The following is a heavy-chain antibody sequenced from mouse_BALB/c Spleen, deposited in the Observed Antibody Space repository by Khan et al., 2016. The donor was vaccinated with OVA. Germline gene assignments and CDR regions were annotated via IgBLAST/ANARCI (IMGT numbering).Heavy chain of an antibody. CDR3: ARLEDK. Sequence: QVQLKESGPGLVAPSQSLSITCTVAGFSLTSYGVHWVRQPPGKGLEWLGVIWACGGTNYNSALMSRLRIKKDNSTNQVFLKINSLTTDDTAMYYCARLEDKWGQGTTLTVSS. CDR1: GFSLTSYG. V-gene: IGHV2-9*02. J-gene: IGHJ2*01. CDR2: IWACGGT.